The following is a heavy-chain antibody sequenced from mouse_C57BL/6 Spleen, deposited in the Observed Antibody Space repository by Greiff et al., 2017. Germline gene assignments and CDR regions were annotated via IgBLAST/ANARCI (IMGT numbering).Heavy chain of an antibody. V-gene: IGHV10-1*01. Sequence: EVQLQESGGGLVQPKGSLKLSCAASGFSFNTYAMNWVRQAPGKGLEWVARIRSKSNNYATYYADSVKDRFTISRDDSESMLYLQMNNLKTEDTAMYCCVRSTGYFDYWGQGTTLTVSS. CDR3: VRSTGYFDY. J-gene: IGHJ2*01. CDR1: GFSFNTYA. D-gene: IGHD4-1*02. CDR2: IRSKSNNYAT.